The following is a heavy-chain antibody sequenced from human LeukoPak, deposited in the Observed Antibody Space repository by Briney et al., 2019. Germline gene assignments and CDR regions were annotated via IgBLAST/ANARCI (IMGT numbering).Heavy chain of an antibody. D-gene: IGHD6-13*01. V-gene: IGHV4-61*02. Sequence: PSQTLSLTCTVSGNSISSGDNYWSWIPQPAGKGLEWIGRIYTSGSTNYNPSHQSRANLSGDTSKNQFYLRQSSVTSADTAVYYCARYIAVAGNPGWFDPWGQGTLVTVSS. J-gene: IGHJ5*02. CDR3: ARYIAVAGNPGWFDP. CDR1: GNSISSGDNY. CDR2: IYTSGST.